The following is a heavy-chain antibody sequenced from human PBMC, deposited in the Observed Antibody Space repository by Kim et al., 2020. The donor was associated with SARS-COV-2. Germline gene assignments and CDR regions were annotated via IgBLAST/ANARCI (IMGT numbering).Heavy chain of an antibody. D-gene: IGHD5-12*01. CDR3: ARDELRGYSGYVLDY. J-gene: IGHJ4*01. V-gene: IGHV3-30*04. CDR2: ISYDGSNK. CDR1: GFTFSSYA. Sequence: GGSLRLSCAASGFTFSSYAMHWVRQAPGKGLEWVAVISYDGSNKYYADSVKGRFTISRDNSKNTLYLQMNSLRAEDTAVYYCARDELRGYSGYVLDYCG.